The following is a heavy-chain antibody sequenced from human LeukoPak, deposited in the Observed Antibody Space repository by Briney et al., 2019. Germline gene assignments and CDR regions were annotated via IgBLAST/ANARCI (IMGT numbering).Heavy chain of an antibody. J-gene: IGHJ4*02. CDR1: GDSISSSNYS. CDR2: IYYSGST. CDR3: ARSSFVPTSVCSYFDY. V-gene: IGHV4-39*07. Sequence: SETLSLTCTVSGDSISSSNYSWGWIRQPPGKGLEWIGTIYYSGSTYYNPSLKSRVTISVDTSKNQFSLKLSSVTAADTALFYCARSSFVPTSVCSYFDYWGQGTLVTVSS. D-gene: IGHD5-12*01.